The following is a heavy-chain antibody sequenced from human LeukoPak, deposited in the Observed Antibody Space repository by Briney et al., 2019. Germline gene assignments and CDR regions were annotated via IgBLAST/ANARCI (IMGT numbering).Heavy chain of an antibody. CDR2: ISGSGGST. Sequence: GGSLRLSCAASGFTFSSYAMSWVRQAPGEGLEWVSAISGSGGSTYYADSVKGRFTISRDNSKNTLYLQMNSLSAEDTAVYYCAKDIGGWDSSSWYYYYYMDVWGKGTTVTVSS. CDR1: GFTFSSYA. J-gene: IGHJ6*03. V-gene: IGHV3-23*01. D-gene: IGHD6-13*01. CDR3: AKDIGGWDSSSWYYYYYMDV.